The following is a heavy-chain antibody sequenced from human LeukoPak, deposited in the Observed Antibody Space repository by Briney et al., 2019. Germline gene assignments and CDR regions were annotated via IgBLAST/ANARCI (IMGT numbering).Heavy chain of an antibody. D-gene: IGHD2-15*01. J-gene: IGHJ4*02. CDR1: GGSISSYF. Sequence: SETLSLTCTVSGGSISSYFWTWIRQPPGKRLEWVGSIYYSGSTNYNPSLKSRLTISVDTSKKQLPLKLSSVTAADTAVYYCARAAGYCSGGTCYDYWGQGTLVTVSS. CDR3: ARAAGYCSGGTCYDY. CDR2: IYYSGST. V-gene: IGHV4-59*01.